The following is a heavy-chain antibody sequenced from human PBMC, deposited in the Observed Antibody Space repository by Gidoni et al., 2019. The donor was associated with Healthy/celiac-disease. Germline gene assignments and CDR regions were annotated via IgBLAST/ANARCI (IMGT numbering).Heavy chain of an antibody. D-gene: IGHD6-19*01. J-gene: IGHJ3*02. V-gene: IGHV4-34*01. Sequence: QVQLQQWGAGLLKPSETLSLTCAVYGGSFSGYYWSWIRQPPGKGLEWIGEINHSGSTNYNPSLKSRVTISVDTSKNQFSLKLSSVTAADTAVYYCARSGWLAGYDAFDIWGQGTMVTVSS. CDR1: GGSFSGYY. CDR2: INHSGST. CDR3: ARSGWLAGYDAFDI.